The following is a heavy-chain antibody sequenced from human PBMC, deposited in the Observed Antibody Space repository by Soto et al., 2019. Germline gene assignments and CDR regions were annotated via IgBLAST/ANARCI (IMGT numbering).Heavy chain of an antibody. CDR2: IWYDGSNK. CDR1: GFTFSSYG. D-gene: IGHD6-19*01. V-gene: IGHV3-33*01. J-gene: IGHJ4*02. CDR3: ARAHGIAVASDFDY. Sequence: GGSLSLSCAASGFTFSSYGMHWVRQAPGKGLEWVAVIWYDGSNKYYADSVKGRFTISRDNSKNTLYLQMNSLRAEDTAVYYCARAHGIAVASDFDYGARGPLVPVSS.